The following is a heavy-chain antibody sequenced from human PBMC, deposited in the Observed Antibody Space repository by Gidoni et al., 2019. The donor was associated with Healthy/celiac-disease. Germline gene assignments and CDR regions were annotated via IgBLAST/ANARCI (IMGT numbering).Heavy chain of an antibody. Sequence: QVQLVESGGGVVQPGRSLRLSRQASGFPSSSYARHGVRQAPGKGLEWVAVISYDGSNKDYADSVKGRFTISRDNSKNTLYLQMNSLRAEDTAVYYCAKGEGDYAIWSHAFDIWGQGTMVTVSS. CDR3: AKGEGDYAIWSHAFDI. D-gene: IGHD4-17*01. J-gene: IGHJ3*02. CDR1: GFPSSSYA. CDR2: ISYDGSNK. V-gene: IGHV3-30-3*01.